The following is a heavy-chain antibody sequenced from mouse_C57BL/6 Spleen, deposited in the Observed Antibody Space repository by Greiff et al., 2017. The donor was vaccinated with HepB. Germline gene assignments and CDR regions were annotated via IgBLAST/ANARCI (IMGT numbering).Heavy chain of an antibody. Sequence: QVQLQQSGAELARPGASVKLSCKASGYTFTSYGISWVKQRTGQGLEWIGEIYPRSGNTYYNEKFKGKATLTADKSSSTAYMQLSSLTSEDSAVYYCARGDSNYWYFDVWGTGTTVTVSS. J-gene: IGHJ1*03. CDR1: GYTFTSYG. V-gene: IGHV1-81*01. CDR2: IYPRSGNT. CDR3: ARGDSNYWYFDV. D-gene: IGHD2-5*01.